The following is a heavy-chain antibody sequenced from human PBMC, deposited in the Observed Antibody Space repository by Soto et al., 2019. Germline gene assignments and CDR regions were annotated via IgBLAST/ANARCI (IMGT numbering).Heavy chain of an antibody. V-gene: IGHV3-30-3*01. CDR3: ARVYSCLDYGIGY. Sequence: LRLSCAASGFTFSSYSMHWVRQAPGKGLEWVAVISYDGSNIYYAGSVKGRFTISRDNSKNMLYLQMNSLRPEDTAAYYCARVYSCLDYGIGYWGQGTLVTVSS. J-gene: IGHJ4*02. D-gene: IGHD2-15*01. CDR1: GFTFSSYS. CDR2: ISYDGSNI.